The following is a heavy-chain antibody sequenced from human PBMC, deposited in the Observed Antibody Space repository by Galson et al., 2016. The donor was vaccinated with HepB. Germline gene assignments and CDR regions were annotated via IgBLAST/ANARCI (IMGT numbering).Heavy chain of an antibody. CDR2: ISDDGTS. D-gene: IGHD3/OR15-3a*01. J-gene: IGHJ6*04. Sequence: ETLSLTCTMSGGSISGYYWNWIRQSPGNVLEWIGYISDDGTSNYNPSLRSRVTLSINTSRNQFSLILSPVTAADAAVYFCARYDFRSGYYRGMDVWGKGTTGIVSA. CDR1: GGSISGYY. CDR3: ARYDFRSGYYRGMDV. V-gene: IGHV4-59*01.